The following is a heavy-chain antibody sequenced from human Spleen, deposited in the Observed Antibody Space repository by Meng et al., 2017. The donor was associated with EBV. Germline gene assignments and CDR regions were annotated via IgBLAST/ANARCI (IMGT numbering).Heavy chain of an antibody. CDR1: GGSFSGYY. V-gene: IGHV4-34*02. Sequence: QARLQQLAGALLVPSETLPITSSVFGGSFSGYYWSWFSQPPGKGLEWIGEITHSGSTNYNPSLKSRVTISVDTSKNQFSLKLSSVTAADTAVYYCAIRPGIAAAQDPWGQGTLVTVSS. J-gene: IGHJ5*02. CDR3: AIRPGIAAAQDP. D-gene: IGHD6-13*01. CDR2: ITHSGST.